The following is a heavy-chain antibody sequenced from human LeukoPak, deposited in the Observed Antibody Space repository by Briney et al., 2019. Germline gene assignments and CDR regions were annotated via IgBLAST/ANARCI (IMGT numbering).Heavy chain of an antibody. CDR3: ARDRADGYSQSGIDY. Sequence: GGSLRLSCAASEFTFSSYSMNWVRQAPGKGLEWVSYITNSGNSKSYADSVKGRFTISRDNTKNSLYLQMNGLRAEDTAVYYCARDRADGYSQSGIDYWGQGTLVTVSS. CDR2: ITNSGNSK. J-gene: IGHJ4*02. V-gene: IGHV3-48*01. CDR1: EFTFSSYS. D-gene: IGHD5-24*01.